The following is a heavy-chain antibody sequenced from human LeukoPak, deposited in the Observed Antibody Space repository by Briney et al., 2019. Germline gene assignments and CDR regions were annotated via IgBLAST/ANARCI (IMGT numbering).Heavy chain of an antibody. D-gene: IGHD3-22*01. CDR2: INTNSGGT. Sequence: ASVKVSCKASGYTFTGYYMHWVRQAPGQGLEWMGWINTNSGGTSTQLKFQGRVTKPISADHSTDHMELSRLRSDDTAGYYCARVSYYDSSGYDYWVEGTLVTVS. V-gene: IGHV1-2*02. J-gene: IGHJ4*02. CDR3: ARVSYYDSSGYDY. CDR1: GYTFTGYY.